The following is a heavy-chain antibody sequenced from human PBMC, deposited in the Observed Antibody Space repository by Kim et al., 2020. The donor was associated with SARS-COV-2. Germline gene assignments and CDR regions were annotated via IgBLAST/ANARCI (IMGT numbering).Heavy chain of an antibody. D-gene: IGHD3-9*01. J-gene: IGHJ4*02. CDR3: ARGSGLRYFDWLFTSYFDY. Sequence: SETLSLTCTVSGGSISSYYWSWIRQPPGKGLEWIGYIYYSGSTNYNPSLKSRVTISVDTSKNQFSLKLSSVTAADTAVYYCARGSGLRYFDWLFTSYFDYWRQGTLVTVSS. CDR2: IYYSGST. V-gene: IGHV4-59*01. CDR1: GGSISSYY.